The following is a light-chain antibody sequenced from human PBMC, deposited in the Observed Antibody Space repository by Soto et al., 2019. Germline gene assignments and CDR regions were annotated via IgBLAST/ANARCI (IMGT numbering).Light chain of an antibody. CDR1: YSDIGAGHD. J-gene: IGLJ2*01. Sequence: QSVLTQPPSVSGAPGQRVTISCTGSYSDIGAGHDVHWYQQLPGTAPKLLIYGNNDRPSGVPDRFSGSKSGTSGSLAITGLQAEDEAYYYCQSYDRSLSSSIFGGGTKLTVL. CDR3: QSYDRSLSSSI. V-gene: IGLV1-40*01. CDR2: GNN.